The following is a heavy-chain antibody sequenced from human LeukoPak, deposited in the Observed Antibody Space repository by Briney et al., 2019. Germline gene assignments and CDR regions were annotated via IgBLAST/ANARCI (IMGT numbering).Heavy chain of an antibody. Sequence: SETLSLTCTVSGGSISSYYWNWIRQPAGKGLEWIGRIHTSGSTNYNPSLKSRITMSVDTSKNQFSLKLSSVAAADTAVYYCARGKVVAGTPGQNSWDYWGQGTLVTVSS. D-gene: IGHD6-19*01. CDR2: IHTSGST. J-gene: IGHJ4*02. CDR1: GGSISSYY. CDR3: ARGKVVAGTPGQNSWDY. V-gene: IGHV4-4*07.